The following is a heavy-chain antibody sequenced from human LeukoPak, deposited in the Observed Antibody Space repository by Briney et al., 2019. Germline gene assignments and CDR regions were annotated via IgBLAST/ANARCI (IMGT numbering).Heavy chain of an antibody. CDR2: ISGDGDRT. V-gene: IGHV3-43*02. Sequence: GGSLRLSCAASGFTFDGHAMHWVRQAPGKGLEWVSVISGDGDRTYYADSVEGRFTVSRDNSKNSLYLQLNSLRSEDTALYYCAKDARLIHLWSIVYYYYYMDVWGKGTAVTVSS. CDR3: AKDARLIHLWSIVYYYYYMDV. D-gene: IGHD5-18*01. J-gene: IGHJ6*03. CDR1: GFTFDGHA.